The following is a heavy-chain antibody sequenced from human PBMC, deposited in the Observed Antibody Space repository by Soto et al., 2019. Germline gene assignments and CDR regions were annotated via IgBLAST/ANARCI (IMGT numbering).Heavy chain of an antibody. Sequence: PGGSLRLSCAASGFTFIIYAMSWVRQAPGKGLEWVSAISGSGGSTYYADSVKGRFTISRDNSKNTLYLQMNSLRAEDTAVYYCAKDPDYGDYERYFQHWGQGTLVTVSS. CDR1: GFTFIIYA. V-gene: IGHV3-23*01. CDR2: ISGSGGST. D-gene: IGHD4-17*01. J-gene: IGHJ1*01. CDR3: AKDPDYGDYERYFQH.